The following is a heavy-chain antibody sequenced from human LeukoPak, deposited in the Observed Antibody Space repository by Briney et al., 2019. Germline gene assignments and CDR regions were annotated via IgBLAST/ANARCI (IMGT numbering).Heavy chain of an antibody. D-gene: IGHD5-18*01. CDR1: GFIFSDYY. CDR2: ISSSGSTI. J-gene: IGHJ4*02. CDR3: ARGMELWSYYFDY. V-gene: IGHV3-11*04. Sequence: PGGSLSLSCAASGFIFSDYYMSWIRQAPGKGLEWVSYISSSGSTIYYADSVKGRFTISRDNAKNSLYLQMNSLRAEDTAVYYCARGMELWSYYFDYWGQGTLVTVSS.